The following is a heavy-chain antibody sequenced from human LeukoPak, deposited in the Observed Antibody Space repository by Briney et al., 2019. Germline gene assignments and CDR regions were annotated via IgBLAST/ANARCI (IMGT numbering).Heavy chain of an antibody. V-gene: IGHV4-39*01. D-gene: IGHD5-18*01. CDR2: IYYSGST. J-gene: IGHJ6*03. CDR3: ARVCGYSYGYVSVPVGYYMDV. Sequence: SETLSLTCTVSGGSISSSSYYWGWTRQPPGKGLEWIGSIYYSGSTYYNPSLKSRVTISVDTSKNQFSLKLSSVTAADTAVYYCARVCGYSYGYVSVPVGYYMDVWGKGTTVTISS. CDR1: GGSISSSSYY.